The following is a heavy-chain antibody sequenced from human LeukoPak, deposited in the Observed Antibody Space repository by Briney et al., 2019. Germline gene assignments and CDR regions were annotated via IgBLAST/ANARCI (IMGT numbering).Heavy chain of an antibody. CDR2: IKKDGSEK. Sequence: GGSLRLSCAASGFNFGTHWMTWVRQAPGKGLECVAIIKKDGSEKYHVDSVKGRFTISRDNAKNSLYLQMNSLRAEDTAVYYSGTGWAVDFWGQGTLVTVSS. CDR3: GTGWAVDF. V-gene: IGHV3-7*01. J-gene: IGHJ4*02. CDR1: GFNFGTHW. D-gene: IGHD5-24*01.